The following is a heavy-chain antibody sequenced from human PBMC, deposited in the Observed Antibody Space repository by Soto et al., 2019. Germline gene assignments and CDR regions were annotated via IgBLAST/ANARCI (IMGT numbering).Heavy chain of an antibody. CDR2: IFYSGNT. J-gene: IGHJ6*03. Sequence: PSETLSLTCTVSGGYSSGYYWSWIRQPKEKGLELIGYIFYSGNTRYNPALESRHTISVDTSRNQFSLKLKSVTAADTADYYCARHEVDYCNGGPCPFHMDVWGTGTTVT. CDR1: GGYSSGYY. D-gene: IGHD2-15*01. CDR3: ARHEVDYCNGGPCPFHMDV. V-gene: IGHV4-59*08.